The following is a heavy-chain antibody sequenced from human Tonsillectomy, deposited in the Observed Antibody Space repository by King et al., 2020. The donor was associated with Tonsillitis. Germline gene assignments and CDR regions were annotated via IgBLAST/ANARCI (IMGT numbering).Heavy chain of an antibody. D-gene: IGHD2-2*01. CDR1: GFTFSSYG. Sequence: VQLVESGGGVVQPGRSLRLSCAASGFTFSSYGMHWVRQAPGKGLEWVAVISYDGSNKYYADSVKGRFTISRDNSKNALYMQMNSLRGEDTAVYYCAKDWGLRYWSSTSCPYYYGMDVWGQGTTVTVSS. J-gene: IGHJ6*02. V-gene: IGHV3-30*18. CDR2: ISYDGSNK. CDR3: AKDWGLRYWSSTSCPYYYGMDV.